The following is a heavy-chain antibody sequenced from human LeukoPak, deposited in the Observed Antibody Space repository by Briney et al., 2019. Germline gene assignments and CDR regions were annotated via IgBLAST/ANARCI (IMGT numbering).Heavy chain of an antibody. CDR1: GYSISSGYY. D-gene: IGHD2-21*01. CDR3: ARDAGGDFDY. Sequence: SETLSLTCNVSGYSISSGYYWGWIRQPPGKALEWIGTTYHSGSPNYNPSLKSRVTISIDTSKNQFSLKLSSVTAADTAFYYCARDAGGDFDYWGQGTLVTVSS. J-gene: IGHJ4*02. CDR2: TYHSGSP. V-gene: IGHV4-38-2*02.